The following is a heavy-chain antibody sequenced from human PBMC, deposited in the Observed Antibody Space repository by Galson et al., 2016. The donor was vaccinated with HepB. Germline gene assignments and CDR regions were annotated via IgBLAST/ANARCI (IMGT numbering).Heavy chain of an antibody. CDR1: GGSISSSTYF. Sequence: LTCTVSGGSISSSTYFWGWIRQPPGKGLEWIGSIYYSGNTYYNPSLKSRVTISVDTSKNQFSLKLTSVTAADTAVYYCARDRIVVDYYYYGMDVWGQGTTVTVSS. J-gene: IGHJ6*02. V-gene: IGHV4-39*07. CDR2: IYYSGNT. D-gene: IGHD2-15*01. CDR3: ARDRIVVDYYYYGMDV.